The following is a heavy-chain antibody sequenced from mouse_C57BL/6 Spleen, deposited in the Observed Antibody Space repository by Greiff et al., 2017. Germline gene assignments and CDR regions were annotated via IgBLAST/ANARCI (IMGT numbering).Heavy chain of an antibody. Sequence: VQLQQPGAELVKPGASVKLSCKASGYTFTSYWMQWVKQRPGQGLEWIGEIDPSGSTTNYNQKFKGKATLTVDTSSSTAYMQLSSLTSEDSAFYYCASKRVYFDYWGQGTTLTVSS. CDR1: GYTFTSYW. V-gene: IGHV1-50*01. CDR3: ASKRVYFDY. CDR2: IDPSGSTT. J-gene: IGHJ2*01.